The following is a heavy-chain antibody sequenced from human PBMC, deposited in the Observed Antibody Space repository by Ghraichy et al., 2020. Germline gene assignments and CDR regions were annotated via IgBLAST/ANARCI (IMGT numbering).Heavy chain of an antibody. V-gene: IGHV5-51*01. J-gene: IGHJ4*02. Sequence: GGSLNISCKASGYSFTSYWIGWVRQMPGKGLEWMGTVYPGDSDTRYSPSFQGQVSISADTSISTAYLEWSSLKASDTAMYYCAIPITRWDHNYSDYWGQGTLVTVSS. CDR1: GYSFTSYW. D-gene: IGHD1-26*01. CDR3: AIPITRWDHNYSDY. CDR2: VYPGDSDT.